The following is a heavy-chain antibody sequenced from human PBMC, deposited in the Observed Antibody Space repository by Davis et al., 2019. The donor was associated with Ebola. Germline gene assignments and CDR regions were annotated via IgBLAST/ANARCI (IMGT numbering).Heavy chain of an antibody. CDR1: GFTFSSYA. CDR3: AREVVVVPAAPRGRAFDI. Sequence: GESLKISCAASGFTFSSYAMSWVRQAPGKGLEWVSAISGSGGSTYYADSVKGRFTISRDNSKNTLYLQMNSLRAEDTAVYYCAREVVVVPAAPRGRAFDIWGQGTMVTVSS. CDR2: ISGSGGST. V-gene: IGHV3-23*01. D-gene: IGHD2-2*01. J-gene: IGHJ3*02.